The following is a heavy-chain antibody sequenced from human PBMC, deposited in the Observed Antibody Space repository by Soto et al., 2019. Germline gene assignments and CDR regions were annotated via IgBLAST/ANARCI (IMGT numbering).Heavy chain of an antibody. J-gene: IGHJ4*02. D-gene: IGHD1-1*01. CDR3: AKDHGGTGTPSLDY. Sequence: VQLVESGGGVVQPGRSLRLSCAASGFTFSSYGMHWVRQAPGKGLEWVAVISYDGSNKYYADSVKGRFTISRDNSKNTLYLQMNRLRAEDTAVYYCAKDHGGTGTPSLDYWGQGTLVTVSS. CDR1: GFTFSSYG. CDR2: ISYDGSNK. V-gene: IGHV3-30*18.